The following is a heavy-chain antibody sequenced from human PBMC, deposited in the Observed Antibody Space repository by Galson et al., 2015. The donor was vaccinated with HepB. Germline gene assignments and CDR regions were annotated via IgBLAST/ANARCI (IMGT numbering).Heavy chain of an antibody. CDR2: INPRGSSP. CDR3: TSRVGTTY. CDR1: GYTFTSYY. V-gene: IGHV1-46*01. D-gene: IGHD1-26*01. J-gene: IGHJ4*02. Sequence: SVKVSCKASGYTFTSYYMHWVRQAPGQGLEWMGIINPRGSSPDYAQKFQGRVTMTRDTSTSTVYMELRSLRSEDTAVYYCTSRVGTTYWGQGTLVTVSS.